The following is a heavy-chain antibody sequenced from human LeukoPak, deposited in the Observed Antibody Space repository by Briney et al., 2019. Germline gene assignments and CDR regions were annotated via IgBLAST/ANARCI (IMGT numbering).Heavy chain of an antibody. CDR1: GGTFSSYA. Sequence: AASVKVSCKASGGTFSSYAISWVRQAPGQGLEWMGRIIPILGIANYAQKFQGRVTITADKSTSTAYMELSSLRSEDTAVYYCAREGVGPWYFQHWGQGTLVTVSS. J-gene: IGHJ1*01. V-gene: IGHV1-69*04. D-gene: IGHD2-15*01. CDR2: IIPILGIA. CDR3: AREGVGPWYFQH.